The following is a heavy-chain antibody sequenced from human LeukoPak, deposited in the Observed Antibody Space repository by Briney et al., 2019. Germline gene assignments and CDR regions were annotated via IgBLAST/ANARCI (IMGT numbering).Heavy chain of an antibody. CDR1: GFTFDHYA. D-gene: IGHD3-22*01. CDR2: ISWNSATI. V-gene: IGHV3-9*03. CDR3: AKDVWPYTYYYDTHPLGGGFDS. Sequence: GRSLRLSCAASGFTFDHYAMHWVRQAPGKGLEWVSSISWNSATIGYADSVRGRFTISRDKAKNSLYLQMNSLRAEDMAFYYCAKDVWPYTYYYDTHPLGGGFDSWGQGTLVTVSS. J-gene: IGHJ4*02.